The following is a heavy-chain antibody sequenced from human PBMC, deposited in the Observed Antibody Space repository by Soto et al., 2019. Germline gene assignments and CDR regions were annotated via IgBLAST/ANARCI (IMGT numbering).Heavy chain of an antibody. V-gene: IGHV2-5*02. CDR3: AHKLCFGDLDAFDI. CDR2: IYWDDDK. D-gene: IGHD3-10*01. CDR1: GFSLSTSGVG. J-gene: IGHJ3*02. Sequence: SGPTLVNPTQTLTLTCTFSGFSLSTSGVGVGWIRQPPGKALEWLALIYWDDDKRYSPSLKSRLTITKDTSKNQVVLTMTNMDPVDTATYYFAHKLCFGDLDAFDIWGQGTMVTVSS.